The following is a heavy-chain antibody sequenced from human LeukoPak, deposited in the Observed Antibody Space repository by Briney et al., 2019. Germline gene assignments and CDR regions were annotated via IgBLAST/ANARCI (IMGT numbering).Heavy chain of an antibody. J-gene: IGHJ4*02. D-gene: IGHD4-17*01. CDR3: ARDQFPDYASDY. CDR2: IYHSGST. V-gene: IGHV4-30-2*01. CDR1: GGSISSGGYY. Sequence: SETLSLTCTVSGGSISSGGYYWSWIRQPPGKGLEWIGYIYHSGSTYYNPSLKSRVTILVDRSKNQFSLKLSSVTAADTAVYYCARDQFPDYASDYWGQGTLVTVSS.